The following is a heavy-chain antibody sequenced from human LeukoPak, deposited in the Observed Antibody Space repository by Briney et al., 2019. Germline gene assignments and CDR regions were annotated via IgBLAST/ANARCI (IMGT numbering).Heavy chain of an antibody. Sequence: KTSETLSLTCTVSGGSISSGSYYWSWIRQPAGKGLEWIGRIYTSGSTNYNPSLKSRVTISVDTSKNQFSLKLSSVTAADTAVYYCARGDSYGSGSYYFVWLDPWGQGTLVTVSS. D-gene: IGHD3-10*01. CDR1: GGSISSGSYY. CDR2: IYTSGST. V-gene: IGHV4-61*02. CDR3: ARGDSYGSGSYYFVWLDP. J-gene: IGHJ5*02.